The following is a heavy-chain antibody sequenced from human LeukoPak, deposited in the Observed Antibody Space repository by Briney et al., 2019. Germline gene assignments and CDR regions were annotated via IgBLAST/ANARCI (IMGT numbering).Heavy chain of an antibody. J-gene: IGHJ6*03. D-gene: IGHD3-10*01. V-gene: IGHV1-8*01. CDR3: ARISMVRGVLYYYYYMDV. CDR1: GYTFTSYD. Sequence: ASVKVSCKASGYTFTSYDINWVRQATGQGLEGMGWMNPNSGNTGYAQKFQGRVTMTRNTSISTAYMELSSLRSEDTAVYYCARISMVRGVLYYYYYMDVWGKGTTVTISS. CDR2: MNPNSGNT.